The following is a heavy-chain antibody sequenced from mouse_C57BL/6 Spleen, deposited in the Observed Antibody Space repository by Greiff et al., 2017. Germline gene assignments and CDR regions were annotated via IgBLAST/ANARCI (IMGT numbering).Heavy chain of an antibody. CDR1: GYTFTSYW. J-gene: IGHJ3*01. D-gene: IGHD2-2*01. CDR2: IDPNSGGT. V-gene: IGHV1-72*01. Sequence: QVQLQQPGAELVKPGASVKLSCKASGYTFTSYWMHWVKQRPGRGLEWIGRIDPNSGGTKYNEKFKSKATLTVDKPSSTAYMQLSSLTSEDSAVXYCAREGSTMVTTHWFAYWGQGTLVTVSA. CDR3: AREGSTMVTTHWFAY.